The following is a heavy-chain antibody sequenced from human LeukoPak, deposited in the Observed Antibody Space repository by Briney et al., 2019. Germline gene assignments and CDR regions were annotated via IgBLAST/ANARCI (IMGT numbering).Heavy chain of an antibody. CDR1: GFTLNTYW. CDR3: VRDSPSGFFDL. V-gene: IGHV3-74*01. CDR2: INPDGTVT. Sequence: PGGSLRLSCAASGFTLNTYWMHWVRQAPGKGLVWVSPINPDGTVTTYADSVKGRFTISRDNAKNTLYLQMNSLKAEDTAVYYCVRDSPSGFFDLWGRGTLVTVSS. D-gene: IGHD6-19*01. J-gene: IGHJ2*01.